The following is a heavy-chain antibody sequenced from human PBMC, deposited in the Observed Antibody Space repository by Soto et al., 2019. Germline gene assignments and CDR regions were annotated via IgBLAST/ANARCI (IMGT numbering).Heavy chain of an antibody. CDR3: AREDSSGYYSAFDI. CDR2: TSAYNGNT. V-gene: IGHV1-18*01. D-gene: IGHD3-22*01. Sequence: ASVKVSCKACGYTFTSYGISWVRQAPGQGLEWMGWTSAYNGNTNYAQKLQGRVTMTTDTSTSTAYMELRSLRSDDTAVYYCAREDSSGYYSAFDIWGQGTMVTVSS. CDR1: GYTFTSYG. J-gene: IGHJ3*02.